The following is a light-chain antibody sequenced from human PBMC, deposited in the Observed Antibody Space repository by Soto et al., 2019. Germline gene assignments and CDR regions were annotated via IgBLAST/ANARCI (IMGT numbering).Light chain of an antibody. V-gene: IGKV4-1*01. Sequence: DIVMTQSPDSLAVSLGERATINCKSSQSVLYSSNNKNYLAWYQQKPGQPPKLLIYWASTRQSGVPDRFSGSGSGTDFTLTISSLQAEDVAVYYSQQYYSTPRTFGQGTKVEI. CDR1: QSVLYSSNNKNY. J-gene: IGKJ1*01. CDR2: WAS. CDR3: QQYYSTPRT.